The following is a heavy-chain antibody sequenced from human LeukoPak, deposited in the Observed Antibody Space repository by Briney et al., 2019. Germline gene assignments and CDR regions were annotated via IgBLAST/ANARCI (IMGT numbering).Heavy chain of an antibody. V-gene: IGHV3-21*01. CDR2: ISSGSTYI. D-gene: IGHD3-10*01. Sequence: GGSLRLSCAASGFTFSSYSMNWVRQAPGKGLEWLSSISSGSTYIHYADSLKGRFTISRDNAKNSLYLQMNSLRAEDTAVYYCAGQDYYGSYWGQGTLVTVSS. J-gene: IGHJ4*02. CDR1: GFTFSSYS. CDR3: AGQDYYGSY.